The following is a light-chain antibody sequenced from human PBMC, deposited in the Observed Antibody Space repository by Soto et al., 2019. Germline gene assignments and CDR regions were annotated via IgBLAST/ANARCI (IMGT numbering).Light chain of an antibody. CDR2: RAS. Sequence: EIVMTQSPATLSVSPGERATLSCRASQTLSSNLAWYQQKPGQAPRLLIYRASTRATGIPARFSGSGSGTEFTLTISSLQSEDFAVYYCQQYNNWPPCTFSPGTKVHIK. CDR1: QTLSSN. CDR3: QQYNNWPPCT. J-gene: IGKJ3*01. V-gene: IGKV3-15*01.